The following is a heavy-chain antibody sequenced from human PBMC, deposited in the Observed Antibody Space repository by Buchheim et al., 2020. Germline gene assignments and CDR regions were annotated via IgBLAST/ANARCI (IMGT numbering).Heavy chain of an antibody. CDR1: GASIDIDNW. J-gene: IGHJ4*02. CDR2: IHLNGKT. V-gene: IGHV4-4*02. CDR3: AREGAMPYVPGGY. Sequence: QIQLEESGPRLVEPSGTLSLTCAVSGASIDIDNWWSWVRQPPGKGLEWIGEIHLNGKTNYHPSLRSRGAISMDKSKNHHYLNLYSVSAADTAVYYCAREGAMPYVPGGYWGQGAL. D-gene: IGHD1-26*01.